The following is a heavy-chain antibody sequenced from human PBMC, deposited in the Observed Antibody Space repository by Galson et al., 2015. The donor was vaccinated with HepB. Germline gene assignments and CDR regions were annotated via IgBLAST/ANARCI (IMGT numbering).Heavy chain of an antibody. D-gene: IGHD3-22*01. CDR1: GFTFRTSA. J-gene: IGHJ5*02. CDR2: IVVGSGNT. V-gene: IGHV1-58*02. Sequence: SVKVSCKASGFTFRTSAIQWVRQARGQHLEWVGWIVVGSGNTNYAENLHERLTITGDMSTSTAYMELSSLRSEDTAVYYCARDSSVGYYYDSSGWSWFDPWGQGTLVTVSS. CDR3: ARDSSVGYYYDSSGWSWFDP.